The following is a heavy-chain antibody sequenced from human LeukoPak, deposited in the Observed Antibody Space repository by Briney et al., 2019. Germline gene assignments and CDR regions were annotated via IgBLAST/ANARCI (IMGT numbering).Heavy chain of an antibody. Sequence: PGGSLRLSCAASGFTFSSYSMNWVRQAPGKGLEWVSYISSSSSTIYYADSVKGRFTISRDNAKNSLYLQMNSLRAEDTAVYYCASNMGATFGKPRPYYYYGMDVWGQGTTVTVSS. CDR3: ASNMGATFGKPRPYYYYGMDV. V-gene: IGHV3-48*01. CDR2: ISSSSSTI. CDR1: GFTFSSYS. J-gene: IGHJ6*02. D-gene: IGHD1-26*01.